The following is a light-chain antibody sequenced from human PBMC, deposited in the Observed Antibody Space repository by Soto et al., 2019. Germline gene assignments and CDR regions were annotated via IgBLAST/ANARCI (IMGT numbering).Light chain of an antibody. J-gene: IGKJ4*01. CDR1: QSLLHSNGYNY. Sequence: IVMTQSPLSLPVTPGEPASISCRSSQSLLHSNGYNYLDWYLQKPGQSPQLLIYLGSNRASGVPDRFSGSGSGTDFTLKISSVEAEDVGVYYCMQYLQTLPFGGGTKVDIX. V-gene: IGKV2-28*01. CDR3: MQYLQTLP. CDR2: LGS.